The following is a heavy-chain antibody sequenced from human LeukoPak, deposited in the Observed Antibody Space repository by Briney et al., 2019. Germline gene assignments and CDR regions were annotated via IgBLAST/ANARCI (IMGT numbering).Heavy chain of an antibody. CDR1: GGSISSSSYY. J-gene: IGHJ5*02. CDR2: IYYSGST. CDR3: ARARKTTVTTVNWFDP. D-gene: IGHD4-11*01. V-gene: IGHV4-61*01. Sequence: SETLSLTCTVSGGSISSSSYYWSWIRQPPGKGLEWIGYIYYSGSTNYNPSLKSRVTISVDTSKNQFSLKLSSVTAADTAVYYCARARKTTVTTVNWFDPWGQGTLVTVSS.